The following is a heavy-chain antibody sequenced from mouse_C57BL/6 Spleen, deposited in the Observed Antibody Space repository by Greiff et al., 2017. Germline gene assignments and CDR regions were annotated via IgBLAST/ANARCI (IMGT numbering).Heavy chain of an antibody. V-gene: IGHV1-62-2*01. Sequence: VMLVESGAELVKPGASVKLSCKASGYTFTEYTIHWVKQRSGQGLEWIGWFYPGSGSIKYNEKFKDKATLTADKSSSTVYMELSRLTSEDSAVYFCARHVIYYGNHGYFDYWGQGTTLTVSS. J-gene: IGHJ2*01. CDR1: GYTFTEYT. D-gene: IGHD2-1*01. CDR3: ARHVIYYGNHGYFDY. CDR2: FYPGSGSI.